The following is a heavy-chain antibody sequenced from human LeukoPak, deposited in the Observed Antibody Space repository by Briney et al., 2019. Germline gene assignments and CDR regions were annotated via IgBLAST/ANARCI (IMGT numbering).Heavy chain of an antibody. D-gene: IGHD3-10*01. V-gene: IGHV3-7*01. CDR2: IKQDGTEK. CDR3: AKVAHYHYGSESYYFFEH. CDR1: GFTFTTYW. Sequence: GGSLRLSCTASGFTFTTYWMSWVRHPPGKGLEWVANIKQDGTEKYYVDSVKGRFTISRDNAKNSLYLQMNSLRVEDTATYYCAKVAHYHYGSESYYFFEHWGQGTPVTASS. J-gene: IGHJ4*02.